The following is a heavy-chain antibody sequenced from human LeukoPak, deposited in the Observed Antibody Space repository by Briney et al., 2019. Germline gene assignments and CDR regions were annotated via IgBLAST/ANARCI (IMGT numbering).Heavy chain of an antibody. D-gene: IGHD1-1*01. V-gene: IGHV3-74*03. Sequence: GGSLRLSCAASGFTFSSYFMHWVRQVPGKGLVWVSRINSDGSNTVYADSVKGRFTISRDNAENTLYLQMNRLRAEDTAVYYCVRKYPGYNGMDVWGQGTTVTVSS. CDR3: VRKYPGYNGMDV. CDR2: INSDGSNT. CDR1: GFTFSSYF. J-gene: IGHJ6*02.